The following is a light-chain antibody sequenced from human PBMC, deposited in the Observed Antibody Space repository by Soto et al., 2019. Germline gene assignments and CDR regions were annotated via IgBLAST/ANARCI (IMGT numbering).Light chain of an antibody. V-gene: IGKV1-5*03. CDR2: KAS. J-gene: IGKJ1*01. CDR3: QHYNSYSEA. CDR1: QSISSW. Sequence: DIQMTQSPSTLSASVGDIVTITCRASQSISSWLAGYQQKPGKAPKLLIYKASTLKSGVPSRFCGSGSGTEFTLTISSLQPDDFATYYCQHYNSYSEAFGQGTKVDIK.